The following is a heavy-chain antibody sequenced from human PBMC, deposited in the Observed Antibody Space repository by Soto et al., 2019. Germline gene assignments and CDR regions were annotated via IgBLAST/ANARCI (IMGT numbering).Heavy chain of an antibody. D-gene: IGHD5-12*01. V-gene: IGHV4-39*07. CDR3: ARATRSGSPHFDH. CDR2: VYYRGRS. Sequence: SETLSLTCTVSGGSVSNSNYYWGWIRQSPGKGLEWIGSVYYRGRSYSKSSVKSRVTISVDTSKNQFSLNLNSVTASDTAVYYCARATRSGSPHFDHWGQGTLVTVSS. CDR1: GGSVSNSNYY. J-gene: IGHJ4*02.